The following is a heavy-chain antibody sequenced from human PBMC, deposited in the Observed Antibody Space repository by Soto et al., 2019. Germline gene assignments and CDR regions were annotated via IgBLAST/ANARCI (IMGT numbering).Heavy chain of an antibody. CDR2: IYHSGST. D-gene: IGHD3-3*01. J-gene: IGHJ6*02. V-gene: IGHV4-4*02. CDR1: GGSISSSNW. CDR3: ARDGFYDFWSGYKYYYYGMDV. Sequence: SETLSLTCAVSGGSISSSNWWSCVRRPPGKGLEWIGEIYHSGSTNYNPSLKSRVTISVDKSKNQFSLKLSSVTAADTAVYYCARDGFYDFWSGYKYYYYGMDVWGQGTTVTVSS.